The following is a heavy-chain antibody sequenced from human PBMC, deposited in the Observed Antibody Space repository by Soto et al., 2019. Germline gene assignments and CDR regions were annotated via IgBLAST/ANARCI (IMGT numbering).Heavy chain of an antibody. CDR3: AREPYGDYSGY. J-gene: IGHJ4*02. Sequence: QVQLVQSGAEVKKPGSSVKVSCKASGGTFSSYSINWVRQAPGQGLEWMGRITPILRIANYAQKFQGRVTITADKSTSTAYMELSSLRSEDTAVYYCAREPYGDYSGYWGQGTLVTVSS. CDR2: ITPILRIA. D-gene: IGHD4-17*01. V-gene: IGHV1-69*08. CDR1: GGTFSSYS.